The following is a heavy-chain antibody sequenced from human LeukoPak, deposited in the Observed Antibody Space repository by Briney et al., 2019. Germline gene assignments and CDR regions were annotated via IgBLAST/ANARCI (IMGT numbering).Heavy chain of an antibody. CDR3: ARHLYDYVWGSYGPSAFDY. CDR2: IYYSRST. Sequence: PSETLSLTCTVSGGSISSYYWSWIRQPPGKGLEWIGYIYYSRSTNYNPSLKSRVTISVDTSKNQFSLKLSSVTAADTAVYYCARHLYDYVWGSYGPSAFDYWGQGTLVTVSS. D-gene: IGHD3-16*01. J-gene: IGHJ4*02. V-gene: IGHV4-59*08. CDR1: GGSISSYY.